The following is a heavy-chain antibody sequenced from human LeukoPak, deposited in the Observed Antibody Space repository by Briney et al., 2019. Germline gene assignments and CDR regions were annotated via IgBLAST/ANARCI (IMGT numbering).Heavy chain of an antibody. CDR3: ASGRSSSWYEAGQYYYMDV. Sequence: SETLSLTCAVYGGSFSGYYWSWIRQPPGKGLEWIGEINHSGSTNYNPSLKSRVTISVDTSKNQFSLKLSSVTAADTAVYYCASGRSSSWYEAGQYYYMDVWGKGTTVTISS. CDR1: GGSFSGYY. D-gene: IGHD6-13*01. J-gene: IGHJ6*03. V-gene: IGHV4-34*01. CDR2: INHSGST.